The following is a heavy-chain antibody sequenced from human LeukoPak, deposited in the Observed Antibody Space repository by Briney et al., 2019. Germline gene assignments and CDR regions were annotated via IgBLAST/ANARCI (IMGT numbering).Heavy chain of an antibody. D-gene: IGHD2-2*01. CDR1: GGSISSSSYY. Sequence: SETLSLTCTVSGGSISSSSYYWGWIRQPPGKGLEWIGSIYYSGSTYYNPSLKSRVTISVDTSKNQFSLKLSSVTAADTAVYYCARGPVPAGIYFQHWGQGTLVTVSS. CDR3: ARGPVPAGIYFQH. J-gene: IGHJ1*01. V-gene: IGHV4-39*07. CDR2: IYYSGST.